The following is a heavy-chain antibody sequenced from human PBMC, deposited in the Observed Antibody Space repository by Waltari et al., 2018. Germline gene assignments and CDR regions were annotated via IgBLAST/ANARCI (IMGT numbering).Heavy chain of an antibody. CDR3: ARGSAYYVRVWDY. CDR2: IKADGSEQ. Sequence: EVQLVESGGTLVQPGGSLRLSCAASGFTFRGYWMTWVRQAPGKGREWVANIKADGSEQYYVDYVRGRFTISRDNAENSLYLQMNSLIADDTAVYYCARGSAYYVRVWDYWGQGTLVTVSS. CDR1: GFTFRGYW. V-gene: IGHV3-7*03. J-gene: IGHJ4*02. D-gene: IGHD3-16*01.